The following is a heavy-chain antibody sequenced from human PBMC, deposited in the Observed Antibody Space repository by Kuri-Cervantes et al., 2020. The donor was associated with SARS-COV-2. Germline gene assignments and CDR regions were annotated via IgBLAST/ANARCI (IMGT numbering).Heavy chain of an antibody. D-gene: IGHD3-10*01. J-gene: IGHJ4*02. V-gene: IGHV3-23*01. Sequence: GESLKISCAASGITFSSYAMSWVRQAPGKGLEWVSAITDDGGSTYHADSVKGRFTISRDNSKTTLFLQMNSLRAEDTAVYHCVNGSAASRPYYFDSWGQGTLVTVSS. CDR3: VNGSAASRPYYFDS. CDR1: GITFSSYA. CDR2: ITDDGGST.